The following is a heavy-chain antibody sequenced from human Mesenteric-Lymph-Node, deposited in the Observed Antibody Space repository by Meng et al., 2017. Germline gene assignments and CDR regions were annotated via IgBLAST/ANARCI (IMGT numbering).Heavy chain of an antibody. J-gene: IGHJ4*02. V-gene: IGHV3-11*04. D-gene: IGHD1-14*01. CDR3: ARDSGTTTIFDY. CDR2: ISSSGSTI. Sequence: LQRVGLGGGLVTPGGSLRPSCAASGFTFRDYYMSWIRQAPGKGLEWVSYISSSGSTIYYADSVKGRFTISRDNSKNTLYLQMNSLRIDDTAVYYCARDSGTTTIFDYWGQGALVTVSS. CDR1: GFTFRDYY.